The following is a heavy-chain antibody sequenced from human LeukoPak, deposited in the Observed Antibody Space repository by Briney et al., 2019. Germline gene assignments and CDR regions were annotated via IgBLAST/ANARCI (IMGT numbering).Heavy chain of an antibody. CDR1: GFTFSNYG. CDR2: TSYDETHK. D-gene: IGHD3-22*01. V-gene: IGHV3-30*18. J-gene: IGHJ3*02. CDR3: AKRAVTSGYGAFDI. Sequence: GGSLRLSCAASGFTFSNYGMHWVRQPPGKGLEWVAVTSYDETHKYYADSVKGRFTISRDNSKNTLYLQMNSLRAEDTAVYYCAKRAVTSGYGAFDIWGQGTMVTVSS.